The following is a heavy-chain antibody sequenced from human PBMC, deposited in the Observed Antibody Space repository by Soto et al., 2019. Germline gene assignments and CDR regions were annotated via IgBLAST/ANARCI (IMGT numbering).Heavy chain of an antibody. CDR1: GFTFDLNG. CDR3: ARDRGAGRENYFGMDV. D-gene: IGHD3-10*01. V-gene: IGHV3-30-3*01. Sequence: QMQLVESGGGVVQPGRSLRLSCVASGFTFDLNGLHWVRQAPGKGLEWVTVISYDGSDKYYADSLKGRVTVSRDNSKNTLYLHMDSLRTEDTAIYYCARDRGAGRENYFGMDVWGQGTPVTVSS. J-gene: IGHJ6*02. CDR2: ISYDGSDK.